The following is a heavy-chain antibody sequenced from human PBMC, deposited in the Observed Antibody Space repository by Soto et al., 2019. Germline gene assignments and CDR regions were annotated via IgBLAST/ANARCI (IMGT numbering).Heavy chain of an antibody. CDR1: GGSISSYY. Sequence: PSETLSLTCTVSGGSISSYYWSWIRQPPGKGLEWIGYIYYSGSTNYNPSLKSRVTISVDTPKNQFSLKLSSVTAADTAVYYCARTRGEVVAATNKRYYYYYGMDVWGQGTTVTVSS. CDR2: IYYSGST. V-gene: IGHV4-59*01. D-gene: IGHD2-15*01. CDR3: ARTRGEVVAATNKRYYYYYGMDV. J-gene: IGHJ6*02.